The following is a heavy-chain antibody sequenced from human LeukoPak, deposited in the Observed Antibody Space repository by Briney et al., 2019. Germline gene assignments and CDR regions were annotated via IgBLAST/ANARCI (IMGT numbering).Heavy chain of an antibody. CDR3: ARDNAVIPAEIADY. D-gene: IGHD2-2*01. J-gene: IGHJ4*02. CDR2: ISAYEGNT. Sequence: GSVKVSCKTSGYTFTRYGISWVRQAPGQGLEWMGWISAYEGNTKYAQKVQGRASMTTDTSTSTAYMELRSLRSDDTAVYYCARDNAVIPAEIADYWGQGTQVTVSS. CDR1: GYTFTRYG. V-gene: IGHV1-18*01.